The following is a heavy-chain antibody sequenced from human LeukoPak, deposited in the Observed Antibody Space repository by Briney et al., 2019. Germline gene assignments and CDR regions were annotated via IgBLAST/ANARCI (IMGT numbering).Heavy chain of an antibody. D-gene: IGHD3-22*01. CDR1: GFAFSSYA. J-gene: IGHJ4*02. V-gene: IGHV3-23*01. CDR3: ARSADRSGYFREITLYYFDY. CDR2: ISGSGGST. Sequence: GGSLRLSCAASGFAFSSYAMNWVRQAPGKGLEWVSAISGSGGSTYYADSVRGRFTISRDNAKKSLYLQMNSLRAEDTAVYYCARSADRSGYFREITLYYFDYWGQGTLVTVSS.